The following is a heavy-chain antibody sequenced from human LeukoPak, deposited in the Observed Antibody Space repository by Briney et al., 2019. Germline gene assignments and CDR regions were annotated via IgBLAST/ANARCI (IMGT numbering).Heavy chain of an antibody. J-gene: IGHJ6*02. CDR2: INPSGGST. D-gene: IGHD2-8*01. CDR1: GYNFISYY. CDR3: AREDVVLVDAVRHYYYGMDV. V-gene: IGHV1-46*01. Sequence: ASVKVSCKASGYNFISYYMHWVRQATGQGLEWMGIINPSGGSTSYAQKFQDRVTMTRDTSTSTVYMELSSLKSEDTAVYYCAREDVVLVDAVRHYYYGMDVWGQGTTVTVSS.